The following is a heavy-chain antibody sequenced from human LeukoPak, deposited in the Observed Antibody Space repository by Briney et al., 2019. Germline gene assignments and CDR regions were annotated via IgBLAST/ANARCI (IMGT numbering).Heavy chain of an antibody. V-gene: IGHV3-23*01. CDR1: GFTFSSYT. J-gene: IGHJ4*02. Sequence: TGGSLRLSCAASGFTFSSYTMSWVRQAPGKGLEWVSAISGSGGSTYYADSVKGRFTISRDNSKNTLYLQMNSLRAEDTAVYYCASEPTMIVVVITTADYWGQGTLVTVSS. D-gene: IGHD3-22*01. CDR3: ASEPTMIVVVITTADY. CDR2: ISGSGGST.